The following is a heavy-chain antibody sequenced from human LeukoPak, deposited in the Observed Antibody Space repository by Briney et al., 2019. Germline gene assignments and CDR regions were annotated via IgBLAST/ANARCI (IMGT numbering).Heavy chain of an antibody. J-gene: IGHJ5*02. CDR1: GGSIGSGGYY. V-gene: IGHV4-31*03. D-gene: IGHD5-12*01. CDR3: ARVGWLRPINWFDP. CDR2: IYYSGST. Sequence: PSQTLSLTCTVSGGSIGSGGYYWSWIRQHPGTGLEWIGYIYYSGSTYYNPSLKSRVTISVDTSKNQFSLKLSSVTAADTAVYYCARVGWLRPINWFDPWGQGTLVTVSS.